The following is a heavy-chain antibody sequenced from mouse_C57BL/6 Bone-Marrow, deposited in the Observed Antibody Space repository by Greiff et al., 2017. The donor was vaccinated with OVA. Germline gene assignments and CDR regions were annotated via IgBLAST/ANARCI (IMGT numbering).Heavy chain of an antibody. CDR1: GYTFTEYT. CDR3: ARHEEGPANWDGGWFAY. J-gene: IGHJ3*01. V-gene: IGHV1-62-2*01. CDR2: FYPGSGSI. Sequence: VQLQQSGAELVKPGASVKLSCKASGYTFTEYTIHWVKQRSGQGLEWIGWFYPGSGSIKYNEKFKDKATLTADKSSSTVYMELSRLTSEDSAVYFCARHEEGPANWDGGWFAYWGQGTLVTVSA. D-gene: IGHD4-1*01.